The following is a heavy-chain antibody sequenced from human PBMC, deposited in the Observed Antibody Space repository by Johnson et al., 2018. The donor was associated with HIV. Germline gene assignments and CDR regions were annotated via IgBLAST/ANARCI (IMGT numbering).Heavy chain of an antibody. CDR2: IYSGGST. Sequence: VHLVESGGGLVQPGGSLRLSCAASGFAVSSNYMSWVRQAPGKGLEWVSVIYSGGSTYYADSVKGRFTISRNNAKNSLSRQTNSLRAEDTAVYYCARVWRNEGRHGFDIWGQGTMVTVSS. V-gene: IGHV3-66*01. CDR1: GFAVSSNY. CDR3: ARVWRNEGRHGFDI. J-gene: IGHJ3*02. D-gene: IGHD1-1*01.